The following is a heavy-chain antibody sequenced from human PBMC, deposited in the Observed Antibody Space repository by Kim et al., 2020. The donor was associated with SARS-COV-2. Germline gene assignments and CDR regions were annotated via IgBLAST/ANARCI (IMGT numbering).Heavy chain of an antibody. CDR3: ARDREVRGVTNPYYYYYYGMDV. V-gene: IGHV3-30*04. Sequence: GGSLRLSCAASGFTFSSYAMHWVRQAPGKGLEWVAVISYDGSNKYYADSVKGRFTISRDNSKNTLYLQMNSLRAEDTAVYYCARDREVRGVTNPYYYYYYGMDVWGQGTTVTVSS. J-gene: IGHJ6*02. CDR1: GFTFSSYA. CDR2: ISYDGSNK. D-gene: IGHD3-10*01.